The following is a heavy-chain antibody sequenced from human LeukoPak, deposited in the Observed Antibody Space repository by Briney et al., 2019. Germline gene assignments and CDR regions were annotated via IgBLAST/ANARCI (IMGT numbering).Heavy chain of an antibody. Sequence: ASVTVSCKASGYTFSNYGITWVRQASGQGLEWMGWISGYNGNTNYAQKFQGRVTMTTETSTSTAYMELRSLRSDDTAVYYCARTCSGSSCYVIYWGQGTLLTVSS. CDR2: ISGYNGNT. J-gene: IGHJ4*02. D-gene: IGHD2-2*01. CDR1: GYTFSNYG. V-gene: IGHV1-18*01. CDR3: ARTCSGSSCYVIY.